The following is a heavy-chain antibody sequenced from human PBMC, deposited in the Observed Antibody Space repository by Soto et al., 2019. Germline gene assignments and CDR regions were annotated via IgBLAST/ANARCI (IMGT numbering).Heavy chain of an antibody. D-gene: IGHD3-10*01. CDR2: MNAAGTST. V-gene: IGHV3-23*01. Sequence: PGGSLRLSCAASGFTLTTYAMSWVRQPPGKGVEWVSSMNAAGTSTSYADSAKGRFTTSRDNSKNTLYLEMNSLRAEDTAVYYCARGGADHYQYGMDVWGQGTTVTVSS. CDR1: GFTLTTYA. CDR3: ARGGADHYQYGMDV. J-gene: IGHJ6*02.